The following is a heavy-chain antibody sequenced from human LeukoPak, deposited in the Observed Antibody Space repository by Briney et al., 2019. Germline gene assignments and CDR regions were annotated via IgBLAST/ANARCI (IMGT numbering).Heavy chain of an antibody. CDR3: ARGTSSGSPPPQPYFDL. CDR2: INHSGST. CDR1: GGSFSGYY. Sequence: PSETLSLTCAVYGGSFSGYYWSWIRQPPGKGLEWIGEINHSGSTNYNPSLKSRVTISVDTSKNQFSLKLSSVTAADTAVYYCARGTSSGSPPPQPYFDLWGRGTLVTVSX. V-gene: IGHV4-34*01. J-gene: IGHJ2*01. D-gene: IGHD6-19*01.